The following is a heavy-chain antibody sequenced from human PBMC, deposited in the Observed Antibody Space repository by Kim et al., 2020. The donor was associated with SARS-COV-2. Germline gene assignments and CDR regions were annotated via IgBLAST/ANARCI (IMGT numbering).Heavy chain of an antibody. CDR1: GFTFSSYG. CDR3: EKDGGNWNDPNYYYYYGMDV. Sequence: GGSLRLSCAASGFTFSSYGMHWVRQAPGKGLEWVAVISYDGSNKYYADSVKGRFTISRDNSKNTLYLQMNSLRAEDTAVYYCEKDGGNWNDPNYYYYYGMDVWGQGTTVTVSS. V-gene: IGHV3-30*18. CDR2: ISYDGSNK. J-gene: IGHJ6*02. D-gene: IGHD1-1*01.